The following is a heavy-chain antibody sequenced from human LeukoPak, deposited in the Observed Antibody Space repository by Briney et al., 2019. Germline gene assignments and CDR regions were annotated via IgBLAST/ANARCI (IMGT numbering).Heavy chain of an antibody. CDR2: VYSSGNT. Sequence: SETLSLTCTVSGGSVDTIDYYWSWIRQPPGKGLEWIGYVYSSGNTNYSPSLKGRAIISADTSKNRFSLKLTSVTAADTAVYYCVRDRELTYWGQGILVTVSS. CDR3: VRDRELTY. J-gene: IGHJ4*02. CDR1: GGSVDTIDYY. V-gene: IGHV4-61*08. D-gene: IGHD3-10*01.